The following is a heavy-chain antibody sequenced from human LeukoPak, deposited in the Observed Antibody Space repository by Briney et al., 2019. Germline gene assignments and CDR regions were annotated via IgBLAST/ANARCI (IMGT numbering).Heavy chain of an antibody. CDR2: INPNSGGT. D-gene: IGHD3-22*01. CDR3: AGSMIVVVNAFDI. CDR1: GYTFTGYY. J-gene: IGHJ3*02. Sequence: GASVKVSCKASGYTFTGYYMHWVRQAPGQGLEWMGWINPNSGGTNYAQKFQGRVTMTRDTSISTAYMELSRLRSDDTAVYYCAGSMIVVVNAFDIWGQGTMVTVSS. V-gene: IGHV1-2*02.